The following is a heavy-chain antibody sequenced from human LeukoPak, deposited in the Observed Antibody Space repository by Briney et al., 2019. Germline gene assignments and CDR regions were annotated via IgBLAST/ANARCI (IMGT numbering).Heavy chain of an antibody. D-gene: IGHD3-3*01. CDR1: GYTFTSYG. J-gene: IGHJ3*02. Sequence: ASVKVSCKASGYTFTSYGISWVRQAPGQGLEWMGWISAYNGNTNYAQKLQGRVTMTTDTSTSTAYMELRSLRSDDTAVYYCARVYYDFWSGYEYDAFYIWGQGTMVTVSS. V-gene: IGHV1-18*01. CDR2: ISAYNGNT. CDR3: ARVYYDFWSGYEYDAFYI.